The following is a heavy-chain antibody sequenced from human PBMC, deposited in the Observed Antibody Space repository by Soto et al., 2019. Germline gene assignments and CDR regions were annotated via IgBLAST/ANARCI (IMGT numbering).Heavy chain of an antibody. CDR3: ARGLSIAAAGYYYYGMDV. D-gene: IGHD6-13*01. J-gene: IGHJ6*02. CDR2: ISYDGSNK. V-gene: IGHV3-30-3*01. CDR1: GFTFSSYA. Sequence: LXLSCAASGFTFSSYAMNWVRQAPCKGLEWVAVISYDGSNKYYADSVKGRFTISRDNSKNTLYLQMNSLRAEDTAVYYCARGLSIAAAGYYYYGMDVWGQGTTVTVSS.